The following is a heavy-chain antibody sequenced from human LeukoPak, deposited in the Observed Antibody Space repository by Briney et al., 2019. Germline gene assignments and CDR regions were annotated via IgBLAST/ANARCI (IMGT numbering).Heavy chain of an antibody. Sequence: PGGSLRLSCAASGFTFTPAWMTWVRQAPGKGLEWVGRIKSKADGETTDYAAPVKGRFFMSRDDSKATLFLLMNYLETEDTAVYYCTTYRGLTMIRGVFVSWGQGTLVTVSS. J-gene: IGHJ4*02. D-gene: IGHD3-10*01. CDR1: GFTFTPAW. CDR3: TTYRGLTMIRGVFVS. V-gene: IGHV3-15*01. CDR2: IKSKADGETT.